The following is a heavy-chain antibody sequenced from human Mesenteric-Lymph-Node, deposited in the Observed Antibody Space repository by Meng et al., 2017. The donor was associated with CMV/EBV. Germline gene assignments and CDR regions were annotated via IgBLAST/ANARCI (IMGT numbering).Heavy chain of an antibody. CDR1: GFTFSSYA. D-gene: IGHD1-7*01. V-gene: IGHV3-23*01. CDR3: TKDSFPGTGTSPYYLDF. J-gene: IGHJ4*02. Sequence: GESLKISCASSGFTFSSYAMSWVRQAPGKGLEWVSAISGGDGSTYYTDSVKGRFIIDRDDSKNTLYLQMNSLRAEDTAVYYCTKDSFPGTGTSPYYLDFWGQGTLVTVSS. CDR2: ISGGDGST.